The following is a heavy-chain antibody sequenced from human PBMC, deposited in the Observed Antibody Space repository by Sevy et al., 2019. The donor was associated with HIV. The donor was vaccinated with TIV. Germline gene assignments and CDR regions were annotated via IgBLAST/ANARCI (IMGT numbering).Heavy chain of an antibody. CDR3: SREGPGRGSSGWYRYDY. J-gene: IGHJ4*02. Sequence: GGSLRLSCTASGFTFGDYAMSWVRQAPGKGLEWVGFIRSKAYGGTPEYAASVKGRFTFSRDDSKSIAYLQMNSLKTEDTAVYYCSREGPGRGSSGWYRYDYWGQGILVTVSS. D-gene: IGHD6-19*01. V-gene: IGHV3-49*04. CDR1: GFTFGDYA. CDR2: IRSKAYGGTP.